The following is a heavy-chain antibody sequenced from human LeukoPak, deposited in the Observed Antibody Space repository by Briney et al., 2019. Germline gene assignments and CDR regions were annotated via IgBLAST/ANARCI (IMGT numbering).Heavy chain of an antibody. V-gene: IGHV4-61*02. D-gene: IGHD2-2*03. CDR2: IYKSGST. CDR1: GDSISSADYY. Sequence: SQTLSLTCTVSGDSISSADYYWSWIRQPAGKGLEWIGRIYKSGSTNYSPSLKSRVTISIDTSKNQFSLKLKSVTAADTAVYYCVSGYNWFDPWGQGILVTVSS. CDR3: VSGYNWFDP. J-gene: IGHJ5*02.